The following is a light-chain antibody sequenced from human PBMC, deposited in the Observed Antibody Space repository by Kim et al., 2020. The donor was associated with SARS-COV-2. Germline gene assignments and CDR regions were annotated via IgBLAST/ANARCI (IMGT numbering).Light chain of an antibody. CDR2: DAT. Sequence: PGERATLACRASQTSKNRLVWYQHKPGQAPRLLIYDATTRATGIPARFIGSGSETDFTLTISNLQSEEFAVYYCQQSNNWPTLTFGQGTKVDIK. V-gene: IGKV3-15*01. CDR3: QQSNNWPTLT. CDR1: QTSKNR. J-gene: IGKJ1*01.